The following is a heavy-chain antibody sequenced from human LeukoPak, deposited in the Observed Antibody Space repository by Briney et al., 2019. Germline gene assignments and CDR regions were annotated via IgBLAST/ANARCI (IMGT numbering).Heavy chain of an antibody. J-gene: IGHJ4*02. CDR1: GYIFRGHY. CDR2: INCNSGDT. CDR3: ARLNGDREFDH. D-gene: IGHD7-27*01. V-gene: IGHV1-2*02. Sequence: VASVKVSCKTFGYIFRGHYMYWVRQAPGQGLEWMGWINCNSGDTRSEQKFQGRVTMTRDTSISTVYMEVSSVRFDDTALYYCARLNGDREFDHWGQGTLVTVSS.